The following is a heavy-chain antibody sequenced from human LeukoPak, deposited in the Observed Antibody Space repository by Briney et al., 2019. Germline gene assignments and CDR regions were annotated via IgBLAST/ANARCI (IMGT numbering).Heavy chain of an antibody. CDR1: GFTFSSYA. D-gene: IGHD5-18*01. Sequence: GGSLRLSCAASGFTFSSYAMTWVRQAPGKGLEWVSGISGSGGNTYYTDSVKGRFTISRDNSKNTLYLQMNSLRAEDTAVYYCASQPPGYSYGYTYHYYMDVWGKGTTVTVSS. V-gene: IGHV3-23*01. CDR2: ISGSGGNT. CDR3: ASQPPGYSYGYTYHYYMDV. J-gene: IGHJ6*03.